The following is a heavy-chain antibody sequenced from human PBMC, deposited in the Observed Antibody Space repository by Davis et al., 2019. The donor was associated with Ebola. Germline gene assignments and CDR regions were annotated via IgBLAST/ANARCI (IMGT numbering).Heavy chain of an antibody. CDR1: GFTVSSNY. CDR3: ATGELLAEYFQH. J-gene: IGHJ1*01. CDR2: ISSSGSTI. Sequence: GESLKISCAASGFTVSSNYMSWIRQAPGKGLEWVSYISSSGSTIYYADSVKGRFTISRDNAKNSLYLQMNSLRAEDTAVYYCATGELLAEYFQHWGQGTLVTVSS. V-gene: IGHV3-11*01. D-gene: IGHD1-26*01.